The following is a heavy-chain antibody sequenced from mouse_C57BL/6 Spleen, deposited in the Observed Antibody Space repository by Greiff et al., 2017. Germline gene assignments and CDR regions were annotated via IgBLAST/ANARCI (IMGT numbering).Heavy chain of an antibody. V-gene: IGHV1-69*01. Sequence: QVQLQQPGAELVMPGASVKLSCKASGYTFTSYWMHWVKQRPGQGLEWIGEIDPSDSYTNYNQKFKGKSTLTVDKSSSTAYMQRSSLTSEASAVYDCARRGTQITTHYFDYWGQGTTLTVSS. CDR1: GYTFTSYW. CDR3: ARRGTQITTHYFDY. CDR2: IDPSDSYT. D-gene: IGHD2-4*01. J-gene: IGHJ2*01.